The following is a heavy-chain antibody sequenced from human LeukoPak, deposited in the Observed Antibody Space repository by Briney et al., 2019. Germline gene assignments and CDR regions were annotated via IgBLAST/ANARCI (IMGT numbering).Heavy chain of an antibody. CDR2: ISGSGGST. D-gene: IGHD4-17*01. V-gene: IGHV3-23*01. J-gene: IGHJ5*02. Sequence: GGSLRLSCAASGFTFSSYAMSWVRQAPGKGLEWVSAISGSGGSTYYADSVKGRFTISRDNSKNTLYLQMNSLRDEDTAVYYCARVPALNDYGDYVWFDPWGQGTLVTVSS. CDR1: GFTFSSYA. CDR3: ARVPALNDYGDYVWFDP.